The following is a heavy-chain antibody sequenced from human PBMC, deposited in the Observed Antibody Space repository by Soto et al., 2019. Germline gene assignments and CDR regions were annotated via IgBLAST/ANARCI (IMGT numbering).Heavy chain of an antibody. D-gene: IGHD3-22*01. V-gene: IGHV3-33*06. Sequence: PGGSLRLSCAASGFTFSNYGMHWVRKAPGKGLEWVAVIWHDGKNKYYGDSVKGRFTISRDNSMNTQYLQMNSLRADDTAVYYCVKGEYYYDSSGYYPFDYWGQGTLVTVSS. CDR3: VKGEYYYDSSGYYPFDY. CDR2: IWHDGKNK. J-gene: IGHJ4*02. CDR1: GFTFSNYG.